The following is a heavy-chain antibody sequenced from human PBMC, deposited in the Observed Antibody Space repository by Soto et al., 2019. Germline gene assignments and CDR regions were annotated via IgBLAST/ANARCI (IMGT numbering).Heavy chain of an antibody. CDR3: ARTIAAAGYFDY. Sequence: SETPSLTCAVYGGSFSGYYWSWIRQPPGKGLEWIGEINHSGSTNYNPSLKSRVTISVDTSKNQFSLKLSSVTAADTAVYYCARTIAAAGYFDYWGQGTLVTVSS. CDR2: INHSGST. V-gene: IGHV4-34*01. D-gene: IGHD6-13*01. J-gene: IGHJ4*02. CDR1: GGSFSGYY.